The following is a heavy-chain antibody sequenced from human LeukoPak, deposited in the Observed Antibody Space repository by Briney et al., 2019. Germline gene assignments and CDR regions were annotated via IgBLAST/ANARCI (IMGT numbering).Heavy chain of an antibody. Sequence: GGSLRLSCAASAFTFSSYTINWVRQAPGKGLEWVSSISSTSTYISYADSVKGRFTVSRDNAKNSLYLQMNSLRAEDTAVYYCARGGGNFDYWGQGTLVTVSS. CDR3: ARGGGNFDY. J-gene: IGHJ4*02. CDR1: AFTFSSYT. D-gene: IGHD2-15*01. CDR2: ISSTSTYI. V-gene: IGHV3-21*01.